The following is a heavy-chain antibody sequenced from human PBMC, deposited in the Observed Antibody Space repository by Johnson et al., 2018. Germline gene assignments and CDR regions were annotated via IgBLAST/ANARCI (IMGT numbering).Heavy chain of an antibody. D-gene: IGHD1-26*01. V-gene: IGHV3-66*02. CDR3: ARDLSGSYLPHYYYYYMDV. J-gene: IGHJ6*03. CDR1: GFTVSSNY. Sequence: EVQLVESGGGLVQPGGSLRLSCAASGFTVSSNYMSWVRPAPGKGLEWVSVIYSGGSTYYADSVKGRFTISRDNSKNSLYLQMNSLRAEDTAVYYCARDLSGSYLPHYYYYYMDVWGKGTTVTVSS. CDR2: IYSGGST.